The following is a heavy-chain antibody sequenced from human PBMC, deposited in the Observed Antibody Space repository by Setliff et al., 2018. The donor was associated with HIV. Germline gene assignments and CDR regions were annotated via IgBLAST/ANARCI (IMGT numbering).Heavy chain of an antibody. CDR3: ARHDTEYSSYPIDY. J-gene: IGHJ4*02. CDR2: IYTSGST. Sequence: ASETLSLTCTVADGSISTGSYYWSWVRQPAGRGLEWIGRIYTSGSTYYNPSLKSRVTISVDTSKNQFSLKLSSVTAADTAVYYCARHDTEYSSYPIDYWGQGNLVTVSS. D-gene: IGHD6-6*01. CDR1: DGSISTGSYY. V-gene: IGHV4-61*02.